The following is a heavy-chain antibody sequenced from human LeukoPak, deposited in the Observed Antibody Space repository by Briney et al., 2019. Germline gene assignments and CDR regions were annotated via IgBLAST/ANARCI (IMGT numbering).Heavy chain of an antibody. CDR1: GFTFSNCA. CDR2: ISGGSSST. J-gene: IGHJ3*01. Sequence: GGSLRLSCAASGFTFSNCAMSWVRQAPGKGLEWVSAISGGSSSTYYADSVKGRFTISRDKSKNTLSLQLNSLRAEDTALYYCAXDRRSMVITPSXAFDXWGQGTLVXVSS. D-gene: IGHD4/OR15-4a*01. CDR3: AXDRRSMVITPSXAFDX. V-gene: IGHV3-23*01.